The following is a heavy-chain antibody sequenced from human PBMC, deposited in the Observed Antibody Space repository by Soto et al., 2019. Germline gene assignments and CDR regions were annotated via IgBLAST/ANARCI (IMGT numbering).Heavy chain of an antibody. J-gene: IGHJ4*02. CDR2: INAGNGNT. V-gene: IGHV1-3*01. D-gene: IGHD2-21*02. Sequence: ASVKVSCKASGYTLTIYAMHWVRQAPGQRLEWMGWINAGNGNTKYSQKFQGRVTITRDTSASTAYMELSSLRSEDTAVYYCARDRRRVVVLAANTYYFDSWGQGTLVTVSS. CDR1: GYTLTIYA. CDR3: ARDRRRVVVLAANTYYFDS.